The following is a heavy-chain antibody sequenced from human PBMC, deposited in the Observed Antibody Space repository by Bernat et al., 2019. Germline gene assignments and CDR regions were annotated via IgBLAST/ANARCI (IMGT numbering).Heavy chain of an antibody. CDR1: GFTFSDYY. CDR2: ISSSSSYT. V-gene: IGHV3-11*05. J-gene: IGHJ3*02. CDR3: ARALSGYDPPSDAFDI. D-gene: IGHD5-12*01. Sequence: QVQLVESGGGLVKPGGSLRLSCAASGFTFSDYYMSWIRQAPGKGLDWVSYISSSSSYTNYADSVKGRFTISRDNAKKSLYLQMNSLRAEDTAVYYCARALSGYDPPSDAFDIWGQGTMVTVSS.